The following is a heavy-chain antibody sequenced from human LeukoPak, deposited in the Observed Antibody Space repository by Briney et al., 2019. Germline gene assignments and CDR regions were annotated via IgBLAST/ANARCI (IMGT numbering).Heavy chain of an antibody. CDR2: LYSAGRT. CDR3: ARDSGYTGSDAFDI. Sequence: PGGSLRFSCAASGFTVSSSYMSWVRQAQGKGLEWVSVLYSAGRTYYADSVKGRFTISRDNSKNTLYLQMDSLRTEDTAVYYCARDSGYTGSDAFDIWGQGTMVTVSS. J-gene: IGHJ3*02. CDR1: GFTVSSSY. V-gene: IGHV3-66*02. D-gene: IGHD5-12*01.